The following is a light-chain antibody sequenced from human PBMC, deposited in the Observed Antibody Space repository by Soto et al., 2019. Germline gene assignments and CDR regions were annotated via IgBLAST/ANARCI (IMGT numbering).Light chain of an antibody. CDR2: DVS. Sequence: QSALTQPASVSGSPGQSITISCTGTRSDVGGYNYVSWYQHHPGIAPKLMIYDVSNRPSGVSNRFSGSKSGNTASLTISGLQAEDEADYYCSSYTTSSTLFGGGTKLTVL. CDR3: SSYTTSSTL. CDR1: RSDVGGYNY. V-gene: IGLV2-14*03. J-gene: IGLJ2*01.